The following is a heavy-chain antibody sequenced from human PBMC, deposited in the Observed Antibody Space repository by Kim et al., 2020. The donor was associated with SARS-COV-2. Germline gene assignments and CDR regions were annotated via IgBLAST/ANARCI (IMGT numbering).Heavy chain of an antibody. CDR3: ARVSWLLGRGLMNYYYGMDV. Sequence: SQTLSLTCAISGDSVSSNSAAWNWIRQSPSRGLEWLGRTYYRSKWYNDYAVSVKSRITINPDTSKNQFSLQLNSVTPEDTAVYYCARVSWLLGRGLMNYYYGMDVWGQGTTVTVSS. CDR2: TYYRSKWYN. V-gene: IGHV6-1*01. J-gene: IGHJ6*02. D-gene: IGHD3-10*01. CDR1: GDSVSSNSAA.